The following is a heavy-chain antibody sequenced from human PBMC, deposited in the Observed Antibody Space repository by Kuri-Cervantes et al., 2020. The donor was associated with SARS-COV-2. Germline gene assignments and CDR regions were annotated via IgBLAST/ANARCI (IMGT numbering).Heavy chain of an antibody. CDR2: IKQDGSEK. J-gene: IGHJ4*02. V-gene: IGHV3-7*05. Sequence: GESLKISCAASEFIFSSSWMSWVRQAPGKGLEWVANIKQDGSEKYYLDSAKGRFTISRDNAKNSLYLQMNSLRAEDTAVYYCARPPEEGAVTTWGNDYWGQGTLVTVSS. D-gene: IGHD4-17*01. CDR3: ARPPEEGAVTTWGNDY. CDR1: EFIFSSSW.